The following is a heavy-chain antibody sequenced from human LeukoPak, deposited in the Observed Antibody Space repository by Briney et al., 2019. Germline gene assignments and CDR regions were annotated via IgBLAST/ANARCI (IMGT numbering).Heavy chain of an antibody. D-gene: IGHD4-17*01. CDR3: AKPVTTGEIDY. Sequence: GGSLRLSCAASGFTVSSNYMSWVRQAPGKGLEWVSVIYSGGSTNYADSVKGRFTISRDNSKNTLYLQMNSLRAEDTAVYYCAKPVTTGEIDYWGQGTLVTASS. V-gene: IGHV3-53*05. CDR2: IYSGGST. J-gene: IGHJ4*02. CDR1: GFTVSSNY.